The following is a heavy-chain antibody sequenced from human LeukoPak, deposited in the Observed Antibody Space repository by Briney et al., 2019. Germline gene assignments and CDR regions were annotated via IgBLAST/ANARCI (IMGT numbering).Heavy chain of an antibody. J-gene: IGHJ4*02. D-gene: IGHD6-19*01. Sequence: GGSLRLSCAASGFTFSSYAMSWVRQAPGKGLEWVSAISGSGGSTYYADSVKGRFTISRDNSKNTLYLQMNSLRAEDTAVYYCARRLNSGWYILDYWGQGTLVTVSS. V-gene: IGHV3-23*01. CDR3: ARRLNSGWYILDY. CDR2: ISGSGGST. CDR1: GFTFSSYA.